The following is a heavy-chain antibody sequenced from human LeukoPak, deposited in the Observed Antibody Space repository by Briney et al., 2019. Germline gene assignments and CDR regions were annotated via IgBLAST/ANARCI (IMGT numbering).Heavy chain of an antibody. Sequence: SETLSLTCTVSGGSISSGSYYWSWIRQPAGKGLEWIGRIYTSGSTNYNPSLKSRVTISVDKSKNQFSLKLSSVTAADTAVYYCARSPNVWGQGTLVTVSS. CDR1: GGSISSGSYY. V-gene: IGHV4-61*02. CDR3: ARSPNV. J-gene: IGHJ4*02. D-gene: IGHD2-8*01. CDR2: IYTSGST.